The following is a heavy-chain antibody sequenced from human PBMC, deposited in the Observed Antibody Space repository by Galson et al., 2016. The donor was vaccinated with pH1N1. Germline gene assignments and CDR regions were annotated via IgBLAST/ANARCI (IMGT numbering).Heavy chain of an antibody. D-gene: IGHD4-17*01. CDR1: GFTFSSHS. V-gene: IGHV3-21*01. CDR3: ARVSLGDYPDYYYYNMGV. CDR2: ISSNNYYI. Sequence: SLRLFCAASGFTFSSHSMNWVRQAPGKGLEWVSSISSNNYYIYYADSVKGRFTISRDNDRNSLYLQMNSLRAEDTAVYYCARVSLGDYPDYYYYNMGVWGQGTTVTVSS. J-gene: IGHJ6*02.